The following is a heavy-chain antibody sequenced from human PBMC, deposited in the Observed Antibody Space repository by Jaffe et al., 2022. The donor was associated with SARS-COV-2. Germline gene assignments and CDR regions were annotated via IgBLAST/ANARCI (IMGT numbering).Heavy chain of an antibody. CDR3: ARDNAAEPGTFRGNYYYYFHGMDV. CDR1: GGSISSSYW. Sequence: QVQLQESGPGLVKPSGTLSLTCAVSGGSISSSYWWSWVRQPPGKGLEWIGEIYHSGSTNYNPSLKSRVTISVDKSKNQFSLKLNSVTAADTAVYYCARDNAAEPGTFRGNYYYYFHGMDVWGQGTTVTVSS. CDR2: IYHSGST. J-gene: IGHJ6*02. V-gene: IGHV4-4*02. D-gene: IGHD6-13*01.